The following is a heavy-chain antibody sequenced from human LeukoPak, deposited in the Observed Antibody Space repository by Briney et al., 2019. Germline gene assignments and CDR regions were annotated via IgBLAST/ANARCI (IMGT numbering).Heavy chain of an antibody. CDR2: IYPGDSDT. D-gene: IGHD1-26*01. CDR3: ARQGDPLGPWWFDP. V-gene: IGHV5-51*01. CDR1: GYIFTSYW. Sequence: GESLKIPCKGSGYIFTSYWIGWVRQLPGKGLEWMGIIYPGDSDTRYSPSFQGQVTISADKSISTAYLQWSSLKASDTAMYYCARQGDPLGPWWFDPWGQGTLVTVSS. J-gene: IGHJ5*02.